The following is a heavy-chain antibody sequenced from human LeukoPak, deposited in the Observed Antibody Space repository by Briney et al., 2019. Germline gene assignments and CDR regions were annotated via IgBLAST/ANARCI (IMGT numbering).Heavy chain of an antibody. D-gene: IGHD2-2*01. V-gene: IGHV4-4*02. CDR1: GDSINSLDL. CDR2: MYLSGTT. J-gene: IGHJ5*02. CDR3: ARNSYSSSSWYDP. Sequence: SGTLSLTCTVSGDSINSLDLWSWVRQPPGKGLEWIGEMYLSGTTHSNPSVKSRVTISIDKSKNQFSLKLRSVTAADTAVYYCARNSYSSSSWYDPWGQGTLVTVSS.